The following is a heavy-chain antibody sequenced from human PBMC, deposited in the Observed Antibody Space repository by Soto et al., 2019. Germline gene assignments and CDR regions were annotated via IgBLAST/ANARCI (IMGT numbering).Heavy chain of an antibody. CDR3: AREGYYYGSGSYSPPRYYGMDV. CDR2: ISAYNDNT. Sequence: QIQLVQSGAEVKKAGASVKVSCKASGYTFTNYGISWVRQALGQGLEGMGWISAYNDNTNYAQKFQGRVTLTTDTSTRTAYMELRSLTSADTAVYYCAREGYYYGSGSYSPPRYYGMDVWGHGTTVTVFS. V-gene: IGHV1-18*01. J-gene: IGHJ6*02. CDR1: GYTFTNYG. D-gene: IGHD3-10*01.